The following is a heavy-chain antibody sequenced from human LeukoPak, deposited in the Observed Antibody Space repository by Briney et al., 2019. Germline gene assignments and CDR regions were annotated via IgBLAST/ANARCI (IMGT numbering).Heavy chain of an antibody. J-gene: IGHJ4*02. Sequence: GSLRLSCTASGFTFSTYGIHWVRQAPGKGLEWVAFIQGDGGNQYYADFVKGRFTISRDNSKNTLYLQMNGLRPDDTAVYYCTKGIATEDYRFIFWGQGALVTVSS. CDR3: TKGIATEDYRFIF. V-gene: IGHV3-30*02. D-gene: IGHD1-1*01. CDR1: GFTFSTYG. CDR2: IQGDGGNQ.